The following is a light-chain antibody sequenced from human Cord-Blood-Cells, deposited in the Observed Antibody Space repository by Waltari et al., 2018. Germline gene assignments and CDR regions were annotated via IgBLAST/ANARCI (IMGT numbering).Light chain of an antibody. V-gene: IGLV2-23*02. CDR2: EVS. CDR1: RSDVGSYNL. Sequence: QSALTQPASVSGSPGQSLPISCTGTRSDVGSYNLVSWYQQHPGKAPKLMIYEVSKRPSVVSNRFSGSKSGNTASLTISGLQAEDEADYYCCSYAGSSTVVFGGGTKLTVL. CDR3: CSYAGSSTVV. J-gene: IGLJ2*01.